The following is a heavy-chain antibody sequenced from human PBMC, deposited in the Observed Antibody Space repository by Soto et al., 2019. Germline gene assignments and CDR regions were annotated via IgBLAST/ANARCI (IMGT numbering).Heavy chain of an antibody. CDR1: GGSISTFGHY. CDR2: IYHTGST. CDR3: ARATGTLRSRNCDY. J-gene: IGHJ4*02. D-gene: IGHD1-1*01. V-gene: IGHV4-31*03. Sequence: PSETLSLTCSVSGGSISTFGHYWTWIRQPPGKGLEWIGSIYHTGSTYYSKSLRSRLTMSVDTSKSQFSLRLNSVTAADTAVYYCARATGTLRSRNCDYWGQGSLVTVS.